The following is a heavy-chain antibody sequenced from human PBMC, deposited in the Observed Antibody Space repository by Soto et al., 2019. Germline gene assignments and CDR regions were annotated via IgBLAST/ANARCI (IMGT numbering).Heavy chain of an antibody. CDR1: GGTLS. V-gene: IGHV1-69*01. CDR3: AREDNRRFDP. J-gene: IGHJ5*02. CDR2: IIPIFTAP. Sequence: QVQLVQSGAEVKKPGSSVKVSCKASGGTLSISWVRQAPGQGLEWMGGIIPIFTAPNYAQKFRGRLTITADESTNTTYMQLTSQRSEDTAVYYCAREDNRRFDPWGQGTLVTVSS.